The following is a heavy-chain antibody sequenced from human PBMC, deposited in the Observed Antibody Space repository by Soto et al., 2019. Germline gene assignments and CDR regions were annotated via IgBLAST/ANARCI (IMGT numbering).Heavy chain of an antibody. D-gene: IGHD3-9*01. CDR2: INWNGGST. J-gene: IGHJ4*02. CDR3: AKDRNWLRIYYFDY. V-gene: IGHV3-20*04. Sequence: GGSLGLSCAASGFTFDDYVMGWVRQAPGKGLEWVSGINWNGGSTGYADSVKGRFTVSRDTSKNTLYLQMNSLRAEDTAVYYCAKDRNWLRIYYFDYWGQGTLVTVSS. CDR1: GFTFDDYV.